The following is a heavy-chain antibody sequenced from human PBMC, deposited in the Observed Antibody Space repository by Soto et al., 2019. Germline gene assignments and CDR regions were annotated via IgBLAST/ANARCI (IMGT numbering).Heavy chain of an antibody. Sequence: QVQLVQSGAEVKKPGASVKVSCKASGYTFTSYGISWVRQAPGQGLEWMGWISAYNGNTNYEQKLQGRVTMTKDTATSTDYKEVRRLKSDETAVYYCASDPEIFDYWGQGTLVTVSS. CDR3: ASDPEIFDY. V-gene: IGHV1-18*01. CDR2: ISAYNGNT. J-gene: IGHJ4*02. CDR1: GYTFTSYG.